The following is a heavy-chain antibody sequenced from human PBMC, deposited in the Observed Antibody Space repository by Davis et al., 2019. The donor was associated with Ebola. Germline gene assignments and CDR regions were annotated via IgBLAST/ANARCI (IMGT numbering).Heavy chain of an antibody. CDR3: ARDLRYDSSGYDYYFYMDV. CDR1: GGSISRGGSY. CDR2: IYYSGST. V-gene: IGHV4-31*03. J-gene: IGHJ6*03. D-gene: IGHD3-22*01. Sequence: PSETLSLTCTVSGGSISRGGSYWTWIRQHPGKGLEWIGYIYYSGSTYYKPSLKSRFTISLDTAKNQFSLNLYSVTAADTAGYYCARDLRYDSSGYDYYFYMDVWGKGTTVTVSS.